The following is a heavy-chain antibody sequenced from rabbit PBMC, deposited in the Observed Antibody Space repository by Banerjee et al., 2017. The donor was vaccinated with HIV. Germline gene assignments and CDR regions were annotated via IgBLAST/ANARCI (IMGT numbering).Heavy chain of an antibody. J-gene: IGHJ4*01. D-gene: IGHD6-1*01. CDR1: GFSFSSSYY. V-gene: IGHV1S40*01. Sequence: QSLEESGGDLVKPGASLTLTCTASGFSFSSSYYMCWVRQAPGKGLEWIACIYTASDGTCYANWAKGRFTISKPSSTTVTLQMTSLTAADTATYFCARWRYGYALNLWGQGTLVTV. CDR3: ARWRYGYALNL. CDR2: IYTASDGT.